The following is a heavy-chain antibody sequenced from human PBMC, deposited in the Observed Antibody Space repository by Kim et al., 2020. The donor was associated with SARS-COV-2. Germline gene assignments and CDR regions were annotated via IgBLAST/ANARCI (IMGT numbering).Heavy chain of an antibody. CDR3: AKNYYDSSGYYYYGMDV. Sequence: VKGRFTISRDNSKITLYLQMNSLRAEDTAVYYCAKNYYDSSGYYYYGMDVWGQGTTVTVSS. V-gene: IGHV3-30*02. J-gene: IGHJ6*02. D-gene: IGHD3-22*01.